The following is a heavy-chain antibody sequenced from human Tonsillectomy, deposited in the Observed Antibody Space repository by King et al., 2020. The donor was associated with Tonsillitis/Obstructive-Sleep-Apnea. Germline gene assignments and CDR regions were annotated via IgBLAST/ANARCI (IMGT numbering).Heavy chain of an antibody. V-gene: IGHV3-7*04. CDR1: GFTFSRYW. Sequence: VQLVESGGGWVQPGGSLRLSCAASGFTFSRYWMSWVRQAPGKGLEWVANIHYDGSEKYYVDSVKGRFTISRDNAKNSLHLQMNSLSAEDTAVYFCAREYCSGNWCNRIFDCWGQGTLVTVSS. D-gene: IGHD2-15*01. J-gene: IGHJ4*02. CDR2: IHYDGSEK. CDR3: AREYCSGNWCNRIFDC.